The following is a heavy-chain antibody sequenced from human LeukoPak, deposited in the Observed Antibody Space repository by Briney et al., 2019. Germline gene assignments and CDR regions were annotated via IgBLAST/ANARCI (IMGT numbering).Heavy chain of an antibody. CDR3: ARDSALPV. D-gene: IGHD3-10*01. V-gene: IGHV1-3*01. J-gene: IGHJ4*02. CDR2: INAGNGNT. Sequence: ASVKVSCKASGYTFTSYAMHWVRQAPGQRLEWMGWINAGNGNTEYSQKFQGRVTITRDTSASTAYMELRSLRSDDTAVYYCARDSALPVWGQGTLVTVSS. CDR1: GYTFTSYA.